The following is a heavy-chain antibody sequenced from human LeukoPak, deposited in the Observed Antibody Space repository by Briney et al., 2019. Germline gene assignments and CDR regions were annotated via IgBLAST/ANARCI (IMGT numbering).Heavy chain of an antibody. CDR2: IYYSGST. J-gene: IGHJ4*02. Sequence: LETLSLTCTVSGGSISSYYWSWIRQPPGKGLEWIGYIYYSGSTNYNPSLKSRVTISVDTSKNQFSLKLSSVTAADTAVYYCARVADDFWSGYLPYWGQGTLVTVSS. CDR3: ARVADDFWSGYLPY. V-gene: IGHV4-59*01. D-gene: IGHD3-3*01. CDR1: GGSISSYY.